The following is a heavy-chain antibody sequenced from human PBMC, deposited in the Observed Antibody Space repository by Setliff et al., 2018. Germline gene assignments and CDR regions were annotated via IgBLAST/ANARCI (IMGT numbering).Heavy chain of an antibody. CDR2: VSYDGNVK. CDR1: GFTFSSYA. D-gene: IGHD2-2*01. V-gene: IGHV3-30*04. CDR3: ARGPAKSAGQWGSHFFDY. J-gene: IGHJ4*02. Sequence: PGGSLRLSCAASGFTFSSYAMHWVRQAPGKGLEWVAVVSYDGNVKYYADSVKGRFTISRDNAKNTLYLQMDSLRAEDTAVYYCARGPAKSAGQWGSHFFDYWGQGTLVTAPQ.